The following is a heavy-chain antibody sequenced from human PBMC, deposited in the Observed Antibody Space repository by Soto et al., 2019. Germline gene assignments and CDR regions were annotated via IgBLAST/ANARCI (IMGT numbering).Heavy chain of an antibody. J-gene: IGHJ4*02. V-gene: IGHV4-38-2*01. D-gene: IGHD1-26*01. CDR1: NFSISSGYY. Sequence: SETLSLTCVVSNFSISSGYYWGWIRQSPGKGLEWIASIYRSGTTSYNPSLRSRVTISVDPSKNQFSLMLTAVTAADTAVYYCARTHSGSYYSVFNYWGRGSPVTVSS. CDR2: IYRSGTT. CDR3: ARTHSGSYYSVFNY.